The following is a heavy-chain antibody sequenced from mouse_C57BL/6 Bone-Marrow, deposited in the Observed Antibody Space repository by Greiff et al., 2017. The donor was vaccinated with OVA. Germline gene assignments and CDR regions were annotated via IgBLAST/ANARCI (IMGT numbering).Heavy chain of an antibody. V-gene: IGHV1-66*01. CDR1: GYSFTSYY. CDR3: ARGGCGCGYFDV. J-gene: IGHJ1*03. D-gene: IGHD3-3*01. Sequence: QVQLKESGPELVKPGASVKISCKASGYSFTSYYIHWVKQRPGQGLEWIGWIYPGSGNTKYNEKFKGKATLTADTSSSTAYMQLSSLTSEDSAVYYCARGGCGCGYFDVWGTGTTVTVSS. CDR2: IYPGSGNT.